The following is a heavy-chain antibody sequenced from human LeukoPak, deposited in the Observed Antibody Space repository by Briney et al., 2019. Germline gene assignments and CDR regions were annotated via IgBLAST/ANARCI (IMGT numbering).Heavy chain of an antibody. CDR2: IIPILGIA. CDR3: ARDGDYDSSGYYYFDY. CDR1: GGTFSSDT. V-gene: IGHV1-69*04. D-gene: IGHD3-22*01. Sequence: SVKVSCKASGGTFSSDTISWVRQAPGQGLEWMGRIIPILGIANYAQKFQGRVTITADKSTSTAYMELSSLRSEDTAVYYCARDGDYDSSGYYYFDYWGQGTLVTVSS. J-gene: IGHJ4*02.